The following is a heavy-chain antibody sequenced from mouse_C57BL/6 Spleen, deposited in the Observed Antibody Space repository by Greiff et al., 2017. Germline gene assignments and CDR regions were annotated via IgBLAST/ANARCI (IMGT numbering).Heavy chain of an antibody. CDR1: GYAFSSYW. Sequence: QVQLQQSGAELVKPGASVKISCKASGYAFSSYWMNWVKQRPGKGLEWIGQIYPGDGDTNYNGKFKGKATLTVDKSSSTAYMQLSSLTSEDAAVYFCARGYYECGTWFAYWGQGTLLTVSA. CDR2: IYPGDGDT. V-gene: IGHV1-80*01. CDR3: ARGYYECGTWFAY. J-gene: IGHJ3*01. D-gene: IGHD2-4*01.